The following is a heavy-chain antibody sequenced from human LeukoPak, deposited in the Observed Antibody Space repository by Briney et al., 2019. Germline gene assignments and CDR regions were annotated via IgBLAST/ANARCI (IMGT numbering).Heavy chain of an antibody. CDR3: ARDRCDGSTNGVCLYYYYYMDV. Sequence: PGESLRLSCAASGFTFSSYSMNWVRQAPGKGLEWVSSIGSSSSYIYYADSVKGRFTISRDNAKNSLYLQMNSLRAEDTAVYYCARDRCDGSTNGVCLYYYYYMDVWGKGTTVTVSS. CDR2: IGSSSSYI. CDR1: GFTFSSYS. V-gene: IGHV3-21*01. J-gene: IGHJ6*03. D-gene: IGHD2-8*01.